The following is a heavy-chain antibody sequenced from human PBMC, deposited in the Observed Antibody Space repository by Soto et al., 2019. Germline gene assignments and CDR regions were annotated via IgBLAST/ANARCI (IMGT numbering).Heavy chain of an antibody. V-gene: IGHV1-69*02. D-gene: IGHD6-13*01. CDR3: ARALSSWPSSH. Sequence: QVQLVQSGAEVKKPGSSVKVSCKASGGTFSSYTISWVRQAPGQGLEWMGRIIPILGIANYAQKLQGRVTITADKSTSTAYMELSSLRSEDTAVYYCARALSSWPSSHWGQGTLVTVSS. J-gene: IGHJ1*01. CDR1: GGTFSSYT. CDR2: IIPILGIA.